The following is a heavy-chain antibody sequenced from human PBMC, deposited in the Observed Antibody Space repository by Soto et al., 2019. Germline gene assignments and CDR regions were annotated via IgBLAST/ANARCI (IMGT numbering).Heavy chain of an antibody. J-gene: IGHJ3*02. CDR1: GDTFSSYA. Sequence: SVKVSCKASGDTFSSYAINWVRQAPGQGLEWMGGIIPMFGTANYAQKFKGRVTITAGESTSTVYMELSSLRSEDTAVYYCARVGPAHYYDSSGGSCRPVAFDIWGQGTMVTVSS. V-gene: IGHV1-69*13. CDR3: ARVGPAHYYDSSGGSCRPVAFDI. CDR2: IIPMFGTA. D-gene: IGHD3-22*01.